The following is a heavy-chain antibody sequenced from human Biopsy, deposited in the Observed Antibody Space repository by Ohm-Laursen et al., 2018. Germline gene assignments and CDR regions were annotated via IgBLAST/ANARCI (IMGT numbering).Heavy chain of an antibody. D-gene: IGHD3-16*01. CDR2: ITGSGGST. V-gene: IGHV3-23*01. CDR3: AKGYGPDNWFDP. CDR1: GFTFSTYA. Sequence: SLRLSCAASGFTFSTYAMTWVRQAPGEGLEWVSSITGSGGSTYYPDSVKGRFTISGDNSKNSLYLQMNSLRAEDTAVYYCAKGYGPDNWFDPWGQGTLVTVSS. J-gene: IGHJ5*02.